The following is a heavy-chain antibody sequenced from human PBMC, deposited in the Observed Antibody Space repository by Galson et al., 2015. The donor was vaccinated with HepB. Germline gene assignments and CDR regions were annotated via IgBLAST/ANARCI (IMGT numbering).Heavy chain of an antibody. CDR1: GFIFRHHA. CDR2: INGRGSTR. D-gene: IGHD3-16*01. J-gene: IGHJ5*02. V-gene: IGHV3-23*01. CDR3: VKEGSWFGGDWFDP. Sequence: SLRLSCAGSGFIFRHHAMAWIRQAPGKGLEWVSGINGRGSTRSYSDAVKGSFSISRDNSKDTVFLQRDNLRAEDTAVYYCVKEGSWFGGDWFDPWGQGALVTVS.